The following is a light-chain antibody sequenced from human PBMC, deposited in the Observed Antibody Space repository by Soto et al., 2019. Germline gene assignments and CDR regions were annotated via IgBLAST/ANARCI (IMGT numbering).Light chain of an antibody. CDR2: ETD. CDR1: SSNVAINP. V-gene: IGLV1-44*01. CDR3: EAWDETLDGLYV. Sequence: QSVLTQPPSVSGTPGQRVTISCSGSSSNVAINPVNWYQHLPGAAPRLLIYETDRRSSGVPDRFSASKSGTSASLAISGLTSEDEADYYCEAWDETLDGLYVFGTGTKGTVL. J-gene: IGLJ1*01.